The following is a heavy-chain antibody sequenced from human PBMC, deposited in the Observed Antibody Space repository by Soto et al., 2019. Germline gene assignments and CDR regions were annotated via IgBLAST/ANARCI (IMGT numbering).Heavy chain of an antibody. CDR3: ARVRLWSRDSSGYYLDFYYYGMDV. CDR2: ISYDGSNK. Sequence: HPGGSLRLSCAASGFTFSSYAMHWVRQAPGRGLEWVAVISYDGSNKYYADSVKGRFTISRDNSKNTLYLQMNSLRAEDTAVYYCARVRLWSRDSSGYYLDFYYYGMDVWGQGTTVTVSS. V-gene: IGHV3-30-3*01. J-gene: IGHJ6*02. CDR1: GFTFSSYA. D-gene: IGHD3-22*01.